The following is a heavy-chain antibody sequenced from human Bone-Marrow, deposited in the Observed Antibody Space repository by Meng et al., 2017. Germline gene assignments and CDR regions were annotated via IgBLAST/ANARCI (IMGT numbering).Heavy chain of an antibody. CDR3: ATGAAAADH. J-gene: IGHJ4*02. CDR1: GVSFTDAW. D-gene: IGHD6-13*01. Sequence: EVRVVESGGGLVKPWGSLRLSCVASGVSFTDAWMSWVRQAPGKGLEWVGRIETKSEGGTADYAAPVKGRFSISRDDSKNTLYLQMNTLISEDTGVYFCATGAAAADHWGQGTLVTVSS. V-gene: IGHV3-15*04. CDR2: IETKSEGGTA.